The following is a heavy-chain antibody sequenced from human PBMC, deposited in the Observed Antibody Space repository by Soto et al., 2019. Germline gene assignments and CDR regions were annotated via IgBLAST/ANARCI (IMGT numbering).Heavy chain of an antibody. CDR2: IYYSGNA. J-gene: IGHJ4*02. V-gene: IGHV4-38-2*01. CDR3: ARHKDTSSRYLLPDF. CDR1: GYSISSGYY. D-gene: IGHD6-13*01. Sequence: SETLSLTCVVSGYSISSGYYWGWIRQPPGKGLEWIGSIYYSGNAYYNPSLKSRVAVSVDTSKNQFSLKVASVTATDTAVYYCARHKDTSSRYLLPDFWGQGTLVTVSS.